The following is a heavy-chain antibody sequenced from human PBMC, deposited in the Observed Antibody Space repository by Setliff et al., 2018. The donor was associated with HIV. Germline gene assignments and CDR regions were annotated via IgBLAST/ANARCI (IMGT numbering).Heavy chain of an antibody. D-gene: IGHD3-16*01. CDR1: GGSISSSGPGYY. Sequence: SETLSLTCTVSGGSISSSGPGYYWGWVRQAPGGGLEWIGSVYYSGSTYYNPSLKSRVTISLDTSKSQFSLKLTSVTAADTAAYFCARVSTDYVWGSFLSSGPYYFDFWGQGALVTVSS. CDR2: VYYSGST. J-gene: IGHJ4*02. V-gene: IGHV4-39*01. CDR3: ARVSTDYVWGSFLSSGPYYFDF.